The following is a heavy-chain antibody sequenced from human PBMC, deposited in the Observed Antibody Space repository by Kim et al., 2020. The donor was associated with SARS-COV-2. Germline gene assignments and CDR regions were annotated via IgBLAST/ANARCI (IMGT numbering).Heavy chain of an antibody. J-gene: IGHJ6*02. V-gene: IGHV4-34*01. Sequence: SETLSLTCGVNGEPFSGYYWSWIRQPPGKGLEWIGEINHSGITKYNPSLKSRTTISVDTSKNQFPLKLTSMTAADTGVYYCARVKRPSYYDSSGYYYYYYGMDAWGQGTTVTVS. CDR1: GEPFSGYY. CDR2: INHSGIT. D-gene: IGHD3-22*01. CDR3: ARVKRPSYYDSSGYYYYYYGMDA.